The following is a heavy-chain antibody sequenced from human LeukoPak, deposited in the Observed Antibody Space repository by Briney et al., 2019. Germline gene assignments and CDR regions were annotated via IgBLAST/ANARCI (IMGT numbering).Heavy chain of an antibody. CDR3: AKNSGWYEWSY. J-gene: IGHJ4*02. CDR2: VYYTWRT. CDR1: GGSISGSY. D-gene: IGHD6-19*01. V-gene: IGHV4-59*08. Sequence: PSETLSLTCTVSGGSISGSYWDWIRQSPGKRLEWLGYVYYTWRTNYNPSLKSRLTMSVDTSTNQFSLRLSSVTAADTAVYYCAKNSGWYEWSYWGQGTLVTVSS.